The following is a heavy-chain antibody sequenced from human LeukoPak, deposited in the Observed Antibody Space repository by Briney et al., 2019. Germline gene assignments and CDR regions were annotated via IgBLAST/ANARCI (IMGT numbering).Heavy chain of an antibody. Sequence: LWASVKVSCKASGGTFSSYAISWVRQAPGQGLEWMGRIIPILGIANYAQKFQGRVTITADKSTSTAYMELSSLRSEDTAVYYCARGAWVRGTYYYGSGSYSNPPFDYWGQGTLVTVSS. J-gene: IGHJ4*02. CDR3: ARGAWVRGTYYYGSGSYSNPPFDY. CDR1: GGTFSSYA. V-gene: IGHV1-69*04. CDR2: IIPILGIA. D-gene: IGHD3-10*01.